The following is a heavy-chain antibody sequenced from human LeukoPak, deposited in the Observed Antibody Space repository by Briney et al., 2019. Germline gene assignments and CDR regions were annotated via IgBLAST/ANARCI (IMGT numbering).Heavy chain of an antibody. CDR1: GFTFSIYT. CDR3: ARDPQWLLN. CDR2: ISGSSNYI. Sequence: GGSLRLSCSVSGFTFSIYTMNWVRQAPGKGLEWVSSISGSSNYIYYADSVKGRFTISRDNAKDSLYLQMNSLRAEDTAVYYCARDPQWLLNWGQGTLVIVSS. V-gene: IGHV3-21*01. D-gene: IGHD6-19*01. J-gene: IGHJ4*02.